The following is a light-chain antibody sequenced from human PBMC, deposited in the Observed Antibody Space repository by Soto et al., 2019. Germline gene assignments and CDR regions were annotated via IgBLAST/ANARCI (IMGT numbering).Light chain of an antibody. CDR3: LQDYNYPWT. CDR2: AAS. CDR1: QGIRND. J-gene: IGKJ1*01. Sequence: AIQLTQSPSSLSASIGDRVTITCRASQGIRNDVSWYQQKPGKAPKFLIFAASNLQSGVPSRFSGSESSTEFTLIITNLQPEDFATYYCLQDYNYPWTFGQGNKVEIK. V-gene: IGKV1-6*02.